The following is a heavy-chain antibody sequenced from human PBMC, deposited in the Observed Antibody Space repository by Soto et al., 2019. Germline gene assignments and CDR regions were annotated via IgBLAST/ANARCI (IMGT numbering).Heavy chain of an antibody. Sequence: PSETLSLTCTVSGGSISSGGYYWSWIRQHPGKGLEWIGYIYYSGSTYYNPSLESRVTISVDTSKNQFSLKLSSVTAADTAVYYCARDLYGSGSYYYYYYGMDVWGQGTTVTVSS. J-gene: IGHJ6*02. CDR2: IYYSGST. D-gene: IGHD3-10*01. CDR1: GGSISSGGYY. V-gene: IGHV4-31*03. CDR3: ARDLYGSGSYYYYYYGMDV.